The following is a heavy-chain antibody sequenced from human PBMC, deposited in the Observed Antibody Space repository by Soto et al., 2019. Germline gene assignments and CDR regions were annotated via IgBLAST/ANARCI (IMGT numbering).Heavy chain of an antibody. D-gene: IGHD2-2*01. J-gene: IGHJ6*02. CDR2: IYTSGST. CDR1: VGSISSYY. V-gene: IGHV4-4*07. Sequence: ETLSLTCTVSVGSISSYYWSWIRQPAGKGLEWIGRIYTSGSTNYNPSLKSRVTMSVDTSKNQFSLKLSSVTAADTAVYYCAREFYLGVVPAATWYYGMDVWGQGTTVTVSS. CDR3: AREFYLGVVPAATWYYGMDV.